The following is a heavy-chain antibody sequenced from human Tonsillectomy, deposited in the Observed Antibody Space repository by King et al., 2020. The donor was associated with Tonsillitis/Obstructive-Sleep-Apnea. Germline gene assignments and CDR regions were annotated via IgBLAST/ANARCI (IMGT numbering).Heavy chain of an antibody. CDR1: GFTFNNAW. CDR3: GTGDCPGAY. V-gene: IGHV3-15*01. D-gene: IGHD2-21*02. CDR2: IKSKTDGGTT. Sequence: VQLVESGGGLVKPGGSLRLSCAASGFTFNNAWMSWVRQAPGKGLEWVGHIKSKTDGGTTDYAAPVKGRFTISRDDSKNTLYLQMNSLKTEDTAVYYCGTGDCPGAYWGQGALVTGSA. J-gene: IGHJ4*02.